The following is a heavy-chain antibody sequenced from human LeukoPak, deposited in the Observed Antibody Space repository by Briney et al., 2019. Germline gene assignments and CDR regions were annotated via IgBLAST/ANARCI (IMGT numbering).Heavy chain of an antibody. Sequence: ASVKVSCKASGYTFTSYGISWVRQAPGQGLEWMGWISTYNGNTDYAQNLQGRVTMTTDTSTSTAYMELRSLRSDDTAVYYCASGAVVGAFDIWGQGTMVTVSS. CDR1: GYTFTSYG. J-gene: IGHJ3*02. D-gene: IGHD4-23*01. V-gene: IGHV1-18*01. CDR2: ISTYNGNT. CDR3: ASGAVVGAFDI.